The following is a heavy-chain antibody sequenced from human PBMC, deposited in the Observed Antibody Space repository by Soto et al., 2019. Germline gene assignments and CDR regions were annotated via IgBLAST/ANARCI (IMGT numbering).Heavy chain of an antibody. Sequence: GGSLRLSCAASGFTFSSYSMNWVRQAPGKGLEWVSSISSSSSYIYYADSVKGRFTISRDNAKNSLYLQMNSLRAEDTAVYYCARDPPSVEYSSSPSSPGDYYYYGMDVWGQGTTVTVSS. CDR3: ARDPPSVEYSSSPSSPGDYYYYGMDV. D-gene: IGHD6-6*01. V-gene: IGHV3-21*01. J-gene: IGHJ6*02. CDR1: GFTFSSYS. CDR2: ISSSSSYI.